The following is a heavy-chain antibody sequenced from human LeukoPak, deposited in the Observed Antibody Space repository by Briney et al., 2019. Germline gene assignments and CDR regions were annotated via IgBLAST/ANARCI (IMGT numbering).Heavy chain of an antibody. Sequence: PGGSLRLSCAASGFTFTNYAMSWVRQAPGKGLEWVSDISGSGDFTYYADSVKGRFTISRDKSKNTLYLQMNSLRAEDTAVYYCAKEYSYAPYYFDYWGQGTLVTVSS. J-gene: IGHJ4*02. CDR3: AKEYSYAPYYFDY. CDR2: ISGSGDFT. CDR1: GFTFTNYA. D-gene: IGHD5-18*01. V-gene: IGHV3-23*01.